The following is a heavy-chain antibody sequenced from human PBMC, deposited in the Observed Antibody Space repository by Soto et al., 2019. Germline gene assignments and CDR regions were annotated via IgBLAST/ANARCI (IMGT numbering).Heavy chain of an antibody. CDR2: LKYSGHT. Sequence: QLQLQESGPGLVKPSETLALTCTVSGGSISSISYYWGCIRQPPGKGLEWIGSLKYSGHTFYNPSLNGRVTMSVDTSKNQYCLRLSSVTAAETAVYYCARVDIAVVPSTTFDYWGLGTLVTVSS. V-gene: IGHV4-39*01. D-gene: IGHD2-2*01. CDR3: ARVDIAVVPSTTFDY. J-gene: IGHJ4*02. CDR1: GGSISSISYY.